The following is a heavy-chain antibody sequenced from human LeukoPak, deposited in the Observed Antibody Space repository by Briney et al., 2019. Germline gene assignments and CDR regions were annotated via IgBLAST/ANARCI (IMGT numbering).Heavy chain of an antibody. J-gene: IGHJ2*01. D-gene: IGHD6-13*01. V-gene: IGHV3-48*03. CDR2: ISVNGGAM. CDR3: ARKTDRLGAVGRDRYFDL. Sequence: GGSLRLSCTASGFTFSGYEMTWVRQAPGKGLEWMSYISVNGGAMHYADSVRGRFTTSRDDAKNSLYLHMNSLRVEDTAIYYCARKTDRLGAVGRDRYFDLWGRGTLITVSS. CDR1: GFTFSGYE.